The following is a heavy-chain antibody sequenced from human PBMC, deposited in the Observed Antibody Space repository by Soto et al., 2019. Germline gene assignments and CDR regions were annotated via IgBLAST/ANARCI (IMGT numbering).Heavy chain of an antibody. J-gene: IGHJ4*02. V-gene: IGHV3-9*01. Sequence: GGSLRLSCAASGFTFDDYAMYWVRQAPGKGLEWVSGISWNSGSIGYADSVKGRFTISRDNAKNSLYLQMNSLRAEDTALYYCAKDAGGSGSYYDYWGQGTLVTVSS. CDR2: ISWNSGSI. CDR3: AKDAGGSGSYYDY. CDR1: GFTFDDYA. D-gene: IGHD3-10*01.